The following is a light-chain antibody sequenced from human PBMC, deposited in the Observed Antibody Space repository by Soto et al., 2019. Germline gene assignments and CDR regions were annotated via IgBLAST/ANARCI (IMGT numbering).Light chain of an antibody. CDR2: GTS. J-gene: IGKJ1*01. CDR1: QSVRKN. V-gene: IGKV3-15*01. CDR3: QQLDDRPT. Sequence: THSPTTLILSTGETHTLSCRASQSVRKNLAWYKQKPGQAPXXLIYGTSNRATGIPDRIIGIRSGTEFTLPLCSLQSEDFGVDDCQQLDDRPTFAQGTKVDI.